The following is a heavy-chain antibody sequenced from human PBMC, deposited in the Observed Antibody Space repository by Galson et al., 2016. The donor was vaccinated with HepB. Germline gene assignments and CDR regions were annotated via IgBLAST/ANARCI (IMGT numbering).Heavy chain of an antibody. V-gene: IGHV4-30-4*01. D-gene: IGHD2-21*01. J-gene: IGHJ6*02. CDR3: ARDLILNGLDV. CDR1: GGSMRSSDYY. CDR2: ISYTGNS. Sequence: LSLTCTVSGGSMRSSDYYWSWLRQSPGKGLEWLGYISYTGNSYYNPSLKSRIAISVDTSNKQFSLNLKYVTAADTAVYYCARDLILNGLDVWGQGSPVTVSS.